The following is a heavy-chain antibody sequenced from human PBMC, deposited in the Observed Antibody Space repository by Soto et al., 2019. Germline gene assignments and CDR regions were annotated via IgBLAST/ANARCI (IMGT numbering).Heavy chain of an antibody. V-gene: IGHV4-31*03. CDR1: GGAVSSGGQY. J-gene: IGHJ2*01. CDR2: IYYSGDT. CDR3: ARRCRRFYFGL. D-gene: IGHD2-15*01. Sequence: QVQLQESGPGLVKPSQTLSLTCTVSGGAVSSGGQYWSWIRQHPGKGLEWIGNIYYSGDTYYNPSLRSRIVISVDTSRYQFSLSLSYVPAAVTAVYDCARRCRRFYFGLWGRGTLLTVSS.